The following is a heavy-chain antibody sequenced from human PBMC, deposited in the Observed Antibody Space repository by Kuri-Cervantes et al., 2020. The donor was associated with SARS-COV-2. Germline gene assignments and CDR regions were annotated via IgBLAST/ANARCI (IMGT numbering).Heavy chain of an antibody. CDR3: AGQDDYDRSGLTWAFDI. D-gene: IGHD3-22*01. Sequence: SVKVSCKPSGGTLSTYAITWVRQAPGQGLEWIGGVIPFVTSPYYAQKFQDRVTIATDASTGTAYMELSSLISEDTAMYYCAGQDDYDRSGLTWAFDIWGHGTMVTVSS. V-gene: IGHV1-69*05. CDR1: GGTLSTYA. J-gene: IGHJ3*02. CDR2: VIPFVTSP.